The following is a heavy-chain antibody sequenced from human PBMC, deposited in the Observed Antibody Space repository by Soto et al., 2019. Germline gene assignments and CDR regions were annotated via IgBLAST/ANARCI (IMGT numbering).Heavy chain of an antibody. V-gene: IGHV3-48*02. CDR2: ITSKSTTI. Sequence: GGSMRLSCAASGFTFTSYSMNWVRQAPGQGLEWVSYITSKSTTIKYADSVKGRFTVSRDNAKNSLYLQLNSLRDEDTAVYYCAREMGACSDSSCYPGPYDSWGQGTLVTVSS. CDR3: AREMGACSDSSCYPGPYDS. D-gene: IGHD3-16*01. J-gene: IGHJ5*02. CDR1: GFTFTSYS.